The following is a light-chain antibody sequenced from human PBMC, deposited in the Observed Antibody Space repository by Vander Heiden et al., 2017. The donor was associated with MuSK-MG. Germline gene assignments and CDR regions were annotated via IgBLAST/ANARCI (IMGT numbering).Light chain of an antibody. CDR2: ETS. J-gene: IGKJ4*01. CDR1: QNIRNY. CDR3: QQYDSLPPFT. Sequence: DILMSQSPYSLSASVGARVTISCQANQNIRNYLNWYQQRPGRAPKLLIYETSILQAGVPSRFSGGGYGANFNLTISSLQPEDIATYYCQQYDSLPPFTFGGGTKVEI. V-gene: IGKV1-33*01.